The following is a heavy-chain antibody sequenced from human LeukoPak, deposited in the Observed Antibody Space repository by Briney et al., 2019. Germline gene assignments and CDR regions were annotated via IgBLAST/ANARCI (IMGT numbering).Heavy chain of an antibody. Sequence: GGSLRLSCAASGFTVSSNYMSWVRQAPGKGLEWVSVIYSGGSTYYADSVKGRFTISRDNSKNTLYLQMNSLRAEDTAVYYCAKDRRITIFGVVIPKGPDAFDIWGQGTMVTVSS. D-gene: IGHD3-3*01. V-gene: IGHV3-53*01. CDR2: IYSGGST. CDR1: GFTVSSNY. J-gene: IGHJ3*02. CDR3: AKDRRITIFGVVIPKGPDAFDI.